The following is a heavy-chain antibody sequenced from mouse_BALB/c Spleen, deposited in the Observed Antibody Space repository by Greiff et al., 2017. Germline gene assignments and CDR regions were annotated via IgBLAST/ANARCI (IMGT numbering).Heavy chain of an antibody. J-gene: IGHJ4*01. V-gene: IGHV5-12-1*01. D-gene: IGHD2-1*01. CDR2: ISSGGGST. CDR3: ARFFYGNYGFGAMDY. Sequence: EVMLVESGGGLVKPGGSLKLSCAASGFAFSSYDMSWVRQTPEKRLEWVASISSGGGSTYYPDTVKGRFTISRDNAKNTLYLQMSSLKSEDTAMYYCARFFYGNYGFGAMDYWGQGTSVTVSS. CDR1: GFAFSSYD.